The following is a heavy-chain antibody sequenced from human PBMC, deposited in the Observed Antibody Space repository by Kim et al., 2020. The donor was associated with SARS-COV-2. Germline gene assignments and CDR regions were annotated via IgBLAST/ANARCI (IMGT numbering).Heavy chain of an antibody. CDR1: GFTFSDYY. Sequence: GGSLRLSCAASGFTFSDYYMSWIRQAPGKGLEWVSYISSSSSYTNYADSVKGRFTISRDNAKNSLYLQMNSLRAEDTAVYYCARDLPIPDTAISVGWFDPWGQGTLVTVSS. D-gene: IGHD5-18*01. CDR3: ARDLPIPDTAISVGWFDP. CDR2: ISSSSSYT. V-gene: IGHV3-11*06. J-gene: IGHJ5*02.